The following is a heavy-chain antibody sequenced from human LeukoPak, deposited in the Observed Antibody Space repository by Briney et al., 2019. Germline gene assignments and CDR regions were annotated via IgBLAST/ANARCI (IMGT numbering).Heavy chain of an antibody. CDR2: ISSSTGYI. V-gene: IGHV3-21*01. Sequence: PGGSLRLSCAASGFTFSSHGMNWVRQAPGKGLGWVSAISSSTGYIYHADSVKGRFTISRDNAKNSLYLQMNSLRAEDTAVYYCARGALGLRGAFDIWGQGTMVTVSS. CDR3: ARGALGLRGAFDI. D-gene: IGHD1-7*01. J-gene: IGHJ3*02. CDR1: GFTFSSHG.